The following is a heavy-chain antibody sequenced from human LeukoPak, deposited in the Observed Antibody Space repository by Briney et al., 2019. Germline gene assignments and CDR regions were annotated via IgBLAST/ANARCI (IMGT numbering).Heavy chain of an antibody. V-gene: IGHV3-30*03. D-gene: IGHD6-13*01. CDR2: TSYDGSNK. CDR3: ASGGYTSSWYVVDY. J-gene: IGHJ4*02. Sequence: GGSLRLSCAASGFTFSSYGMHWVRQAPGKGLEWVAVTSYDGSNKYYADSVKGRFTISRDNSKNTLYLQMSSLTPEDTAVYYCASGGYTSSWYVVDYWGQGTLVTVSS. CDR1: GFTFSSYG.